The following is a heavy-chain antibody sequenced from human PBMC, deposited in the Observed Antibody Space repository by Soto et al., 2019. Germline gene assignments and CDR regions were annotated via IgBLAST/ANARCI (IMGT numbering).Heavy chain of an antibody. V-gene: IGHV3-23*01. CDR2: ISDSGGTS. D-gene: IGHD1-26*01. CDR3: AKRPRALLTFDY. J-gene: IGHJ4*02. Sequence: GGSLRLSCAASGFTFSAYYMGWVRLAPGKGLEWVSSISDSGGTSYYADSVKGRFTISRDNSKNTLYLQMNSLRAEDTAIYYCAKRPRALLTFDYWGQGTLVTVSS. CDR1: GFTFSAYY.